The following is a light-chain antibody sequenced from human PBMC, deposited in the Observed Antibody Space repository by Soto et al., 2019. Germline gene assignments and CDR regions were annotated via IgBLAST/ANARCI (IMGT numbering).Light chain of an antibody. CDR3: QQYGSYLRT. V-gene: IGKV1-5*01. J-gene: IGKJ1*01. CDR2: DAS. Sequence: GDRVTITCRASQSVSDWLAWYQLKPGKAPKLLIYDASSLESGVPSRFSGSGSGTEFTLTISSLQPDDFATYYCQQYGSYLRTFGQGTKVEV. CDR1: QSVSDW.